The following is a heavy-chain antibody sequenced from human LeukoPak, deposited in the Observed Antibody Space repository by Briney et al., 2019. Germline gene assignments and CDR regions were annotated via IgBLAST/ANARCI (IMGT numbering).Heavy chain of an antibody. CDR3: AKEGGVAAGTGFDY. CDR2: ISWNSGSI. CDR1: GFTFSNYW. Sequence: GGSLRLSCAASGFTFSNYWMHWVRQAPGKGLEWVSGISWNSGSIGYADSVKGRFTISRDNAKNSLYLQMNSLRAEDMALYYCAKEGGVAAGTGFDYWGQGTLVTVSS. V-gene: IGHV3-9*03. D-gene: IGHD6-13*01. J-gene: IGHJ4*02.